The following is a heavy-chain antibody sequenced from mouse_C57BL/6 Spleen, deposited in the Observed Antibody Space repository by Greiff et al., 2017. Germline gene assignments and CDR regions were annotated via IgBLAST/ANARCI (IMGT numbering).Heavy chain of an antibody. CDR3: ARSLLYSFFDY. J-gene: IGHJ2*01. CDR2: IYPGSGNT. Sequence: VQLQQSGAELVRPGASVKLSCKASGYTFTDYYINWVKQRPGQGLEWIARIYPGSGNTYYNEKFKGKATLTAEKSSSTAYMQLSSLTSEDSAVYFCARSLLYSFFDYWGQGTTLTVSS. CDR1: GYTFTDYY. V-gene: IGHV1-76*01. D-gene: IGHD2-1*01.